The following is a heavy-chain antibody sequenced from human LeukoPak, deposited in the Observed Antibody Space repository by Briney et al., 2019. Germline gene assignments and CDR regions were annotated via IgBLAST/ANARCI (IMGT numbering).Heavy chain of an antibody. V-gene: IGHV3-23*01. CDR3: AKDFLRYYYDSSGYSLDC. CDR1: GFTFSSYA. D-gene: IGHD3-22*01. J-gene: IGHJ4*02. CDR2: ISGSGGST. Sequence: GGSLRLSCAASGFTFSSYAMSWVRQAPGKGLEWVSAISGSGGSTYYADSVKGRFTISRDNSKNTLYLQMSNLRAEDTAVYYCAKDFLRYYYDSSGYSLDCWGQGTLVTVSS.